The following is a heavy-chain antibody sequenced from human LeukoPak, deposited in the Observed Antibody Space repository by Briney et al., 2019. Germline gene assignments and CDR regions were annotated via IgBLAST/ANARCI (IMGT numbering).Heavy chain of an antibody. D-gene: IGHD6-19*01. J-gene: IGHJ5*02. Sequence: GASVKVSCKASGYTFTSYYMHWVRQAPGQGLEWMGIINPSGGSTSYAQKFQGRVTMTRDTSTSTAYMELRSLRSDDTAVYYCARSLGAVAGWFWFDPWGQGTLVTVSS. CDR2: INPSGGST. V-gene: IGHV1-46*01. CDR3: ARSLGAVAGWFWFDP. CDR1: GYTFTSYY.